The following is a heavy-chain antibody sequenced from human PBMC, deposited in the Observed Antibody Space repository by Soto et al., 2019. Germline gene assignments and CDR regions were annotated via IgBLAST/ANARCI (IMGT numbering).Heavy chain of an antibody. CDR2: IYSGGRN. CDR1: GVSISSFY. CDR3: ARGSSRWDY. D-gene: IGHD6-13*01. J-gene: IGHJ4*02. V-gene: IGHV4-4*07. Sequence: ETLSRTCPVSGVSISSFYWSWIRQPAGKGLEWIGRIYSGGRNNYNPPLKSRVTMSVDTSKNQFSLRLSSVTAADKAMYYCARGSSRWDYWGQGTLVTVSS.